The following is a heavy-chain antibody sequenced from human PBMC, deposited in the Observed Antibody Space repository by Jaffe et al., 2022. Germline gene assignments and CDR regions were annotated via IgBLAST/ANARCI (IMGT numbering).Heavy chain of an antibody. CDR2: IYHSGST. Sequence: QVQLQESGPGLVKPSETLSLTCAVSGYSISSGYYWGWIRQPPGKGLEWIGSIYHSGSTYYNPSLKSRVTISVDTSKNQFSLKLSSVTAADTAVYYCARPHRYSSLGRGDAFDIWGQGTMVTVSS. V-gene: IGHV4-38-2*01. J-gene: IGHJ3*02. CDR3: ARPHRYSSLGRGDAFDI. D-gene: IGHD6-19*01. CDR1: GYSISSGYY.